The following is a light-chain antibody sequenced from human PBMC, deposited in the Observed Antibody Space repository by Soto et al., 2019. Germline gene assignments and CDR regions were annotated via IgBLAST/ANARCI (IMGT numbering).Light chain of an antibody. CDR2: DAS. CDR1: QSVSSY. CDR3: QHHSNWPLT. J-gene: IGKJ3*01. Sequence: EIVLTQSPATLSLSPRERATLSCRASQSVSSYLAWYQQKPGQAPRLLIYDASNRATGIPARFSGSGSGTDFTLTISSLEPEDFAVYYCQHHSNWPLTFGPGTKVDIK. V-gene: IGKV3-11*01.